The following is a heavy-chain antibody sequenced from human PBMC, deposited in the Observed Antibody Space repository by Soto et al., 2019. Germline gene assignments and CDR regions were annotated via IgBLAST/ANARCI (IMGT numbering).Heavy chain of an antibody. CDR2: INPSGGST. V-gene: IGHV1-46*01. Sequence: ASVKVSCKASGYTFTSYYMHWVRQAPGQGLEWMGIINPSGGSTSYAQKFQGRVTMTRDTSTSTVYMELSSLRSEDTAVYYCARERQQLGNYYYYGMDVWGQVTTFTVSS. J-gene: IGHJ6*02. D-gene: IGHD6-13*01. CDR3: ARERQQLGNYYYYGMDV. CDR1: GYTFTSYY.